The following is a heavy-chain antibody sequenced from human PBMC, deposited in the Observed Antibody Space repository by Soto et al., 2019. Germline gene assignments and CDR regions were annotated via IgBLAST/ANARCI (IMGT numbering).Heavy chain of an antibody. CDR1: GGSFSGYY. D-gene: IGHD1-1*01. V-gene: IGHV4-34*01. J-gene: IGHJ6*02. CDR2: INHSGST. CDR3: ARGGAGIRVYYYYGMDV. Sequence: PSETLSLTCAVYGGSFSGYYWSWIRQPPGKGLEWIGEINHSGSTNYNPSLKSRVTISVDTSKNQSSLKLSSVTAADTAVYYCARGGAGIRVYYYYGMDVWGQGTTVTVSS.